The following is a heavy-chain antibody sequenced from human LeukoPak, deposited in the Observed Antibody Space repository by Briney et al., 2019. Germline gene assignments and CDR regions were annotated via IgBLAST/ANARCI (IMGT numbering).Heavy chain of an antibody. V-gene: IGHV3-15*01. D-gene: IGHD2-15*01. CDR1: GFTFSDAW. J-gene: IGHJ4*02. CDR3: TTRRQDGW. Sequence: GGSLRLSCVGSGFTFSDAWMSWVRQAPGKGLEWVGRIKSKSDGGTIDYAAPVKGRFTISRDDSRNTLYLQMNSLKTEDIAVYYCTTRRQDGWWGQGTLVTVS. CDR2: IKSKSDGGTI.